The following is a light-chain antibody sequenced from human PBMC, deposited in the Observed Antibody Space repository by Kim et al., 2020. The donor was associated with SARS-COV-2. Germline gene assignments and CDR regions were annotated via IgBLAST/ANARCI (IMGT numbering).Light chain of an antibody. CDR2: AAS. V-gene: IGKV1-39*01. CDR3: QQSYSEFSEYT. J-gene: IGKJ2*01. CDR1: QSISNY. Sequence: IQMTQSPSSLSASVGDRVTITCRASQSISNYLNWYQQRPGKAPKVLIYAASILQSGVPSRFSGSGPGTDFTLTISSLQPEDFATYYCQQSYSEFSEYTFGQGTKLEI.